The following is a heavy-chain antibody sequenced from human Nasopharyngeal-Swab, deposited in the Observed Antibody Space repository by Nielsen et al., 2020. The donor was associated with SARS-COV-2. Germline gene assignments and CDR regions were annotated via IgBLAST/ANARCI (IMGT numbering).Heavy chain of an antibody. J-gene: IGHJ6*03. D-gene: IGHD3-3*01. CDR3: ARHVRFLHTSYYMDV. Sequence: WIRQPPGKGLEWMGIIYPGDSETKYSPSFQGQVTISVDTAINTAYLQWSSLQASDTALYYCARHVRFLHTSYYMDVWGKGTSVTVSS. CDR2: IYPGDSET. V-gene: IGHV5-51*01.